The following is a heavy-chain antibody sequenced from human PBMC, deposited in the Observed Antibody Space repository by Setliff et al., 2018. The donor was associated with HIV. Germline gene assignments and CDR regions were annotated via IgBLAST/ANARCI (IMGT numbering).Heavy chain of an antibody. CDR3: ARDYLHVFDI. Sequence: ASVKVSCKASGYTFTGYYMHWVQQAPGKGLEWMGLVDPGDGETIYAERFQGRVTITADTSTDTAYVELNSLKSDDTAVYYCARDYLHVFDIWGQGTMVTVSS. J-gene: IGHJ3*02. CDR1: GYTFTGYY. CDR2: VDPGDGET. V-gene: IGHV1-69-2*01.